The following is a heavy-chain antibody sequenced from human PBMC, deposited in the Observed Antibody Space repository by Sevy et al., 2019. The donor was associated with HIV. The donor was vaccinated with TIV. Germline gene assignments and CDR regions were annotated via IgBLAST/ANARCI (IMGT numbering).Heavy chain of an antibody. Sequence: SETLSLKCSVSGYSISSCFYWGWIRQSPGEGLEWIGSMYHTGGAFYTPSLKRRVTISLDTSKNQFSLKLTSMTAADTAIYYCATIGGSHRYFDNWGQGTLVTVSS. D-gene: IGHD3-10*01. V-gene: IGHV4-38-2*01. CDR3: ATIGGSHRYFDN. CDR1: GYSISSCFY. CDR2: MYHTGGA. J-gene: IGHJ4*02.